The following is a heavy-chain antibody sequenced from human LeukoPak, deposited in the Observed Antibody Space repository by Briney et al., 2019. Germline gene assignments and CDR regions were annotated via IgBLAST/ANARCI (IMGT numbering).Heavy chain of an antibody. J-gene: IGHJ2*01. V-gene: IGHV3-7*01. CDR2: IRPDGREK. Sequence: GGSLRLSCAASGFTISTYWMIWVRHAPGKGLECVANIRPDGREKNYVDSVKGRFTVSRDNSRNSLFLQMNNLRAEDTAVYYCASGQGWHFDLWGRGTLVTVSS. CDR3: ASGQGWHFDL. CDR1: GFTISTYW.